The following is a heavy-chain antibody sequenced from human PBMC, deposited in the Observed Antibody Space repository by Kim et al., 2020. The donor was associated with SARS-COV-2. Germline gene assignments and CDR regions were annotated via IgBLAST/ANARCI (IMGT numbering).Heavy chain of an antibody. J-gene: IGHJ5*02. CDR1: GFTFSSYA. CDR2: ISYDGSNK. CDR3: ARTPHDYYGSEKT. D-gene: IGHD3-10*01. Sequence: GGSLRLSCAASGFTFSSYAMHWVRQAPGKGLEWVAVISYDGSNKYYADSVKGRFTISRDNSKNTLYLQMNSLRAEDTAVYYCARTPHDYYGSEKTWGQGTLVTVSS. V-gene: IGHV3-30*04.